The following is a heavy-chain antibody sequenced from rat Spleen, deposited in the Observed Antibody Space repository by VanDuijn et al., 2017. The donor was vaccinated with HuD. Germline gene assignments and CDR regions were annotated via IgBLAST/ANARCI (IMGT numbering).Heavy chain of an antibody. CDR3: ARQDTSGYSNWFTY. CDR2: ISPSGGGT. Sequence: EVQLVESNGGLVQPGRSLKLSCAASGFTFNDHFMAWVRQAPTKGLEWVATISPSGGGTYYRDSVKGRFTVSRDNARGTQYLQMDSLRSEDTATYYCARQDTSGYSNWFTYWGQGTLVTVSS. D-gene: IGHD4-3*01. CDR1: GFTFNDHF. V-gene: IGHV5-25*01. J-gene: IGHJ3*01.